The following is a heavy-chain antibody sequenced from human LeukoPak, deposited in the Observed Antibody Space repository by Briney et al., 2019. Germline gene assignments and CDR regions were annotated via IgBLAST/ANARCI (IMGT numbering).Heavy chain of an antibody. D-gene: IGHD3-9*01. CDR3: ASSYDILTGYGY. Sequence: PSETLSLTCTVSDGSITNNDWSWVRQPPGKGLEWIGYIYYSGSTNYNPSLKSRVTISVDTSKNQFSLKLSSVTAADTAVYYCASSYDILTGYGYWGQGTLVTVSS. J-gene: IGHJ4*02. CDR1: DGSITNND. CDR2: IYYSGST. V-gene: IGHV4-59*01.